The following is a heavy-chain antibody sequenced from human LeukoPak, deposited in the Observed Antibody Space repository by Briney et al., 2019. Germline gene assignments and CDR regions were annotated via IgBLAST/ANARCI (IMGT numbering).Heavy chain of an antibody. J-gene: IGHJ6*02. D-gene: IGHD3-10*01. CDR3: ARDRAKAYYYYGMDV. CDR1: GFTLSSNY. V-gene: IGHV3-66*01. CDR2: IYSGGST. Sequence: GGSLRLSCAASGFTLSSNYMSWVRQAPGKGLEWVSVIYSGGSTYYADSVKGRFTISRDNSKNTLYLQMNSLRAEDTAVYYCARDRAKAYYYYGMDVWGQGTTVTVSS.